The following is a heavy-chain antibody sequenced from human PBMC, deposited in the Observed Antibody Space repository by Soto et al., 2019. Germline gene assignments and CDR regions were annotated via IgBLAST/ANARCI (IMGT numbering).Heavy chain of an antibody. J-gene: IGHJ6*02. CDR1: GFTFSSYG. V-gene: IGHV3-33*01. D-gene: IGHD3-10*01. Sequence: GGSLRLSCAASGFTFSSYGMHWVRQAPGKGLEWVAVIWYDGSNKYYADSVKGRFTISRDNSKNTLYLQMNSLRAEDTAVYYCARGGDDLDPYYGMDVWGQGTTVTVSS. CDR2: IWYDGSNK. CDR3: ARGGDDLDPYYGMDV.